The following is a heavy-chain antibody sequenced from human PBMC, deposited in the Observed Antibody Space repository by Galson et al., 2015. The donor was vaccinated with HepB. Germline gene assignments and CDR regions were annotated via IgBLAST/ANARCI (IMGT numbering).Heavy chain of an antibody. CDR1: GFRFSTYG. CDR2: IDYAGSKK. Sequence: SLRLSCAASGFRFSTYGLHWVRQAPGMGLEWVAFIDYAGSKKYYADSVRGRFTISRDNSKNTLYLQVDNLRPEDKAVCYCAKDPYYYGSGSYSFDFWGQGTLVTVSS. CDR3: AKDPYYYGSGSYSFDF. V-gene: IGHV3-30*02. D-gene: IGHD3-10*01. J-gene: IGHJ4*02.